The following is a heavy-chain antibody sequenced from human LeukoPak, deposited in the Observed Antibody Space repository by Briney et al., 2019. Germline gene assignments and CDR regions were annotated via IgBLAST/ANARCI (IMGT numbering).Heavy chain of an antibody. V-gene: IGHV4-34*01. Sequence: YWSWIRQPPGKGLEWIGEINHSGSTNYNPSLKSRVTISVDTSKNQFSLKLSSVTAADTAVYYCARGRSGIRYFDWLLRYFDYWGQGTLVTVSS. D-gene: IGHD3-9*01. CDR2: INHSGST. J-gene: IGHJ4*02. CDR3: ARGRSGIRYFDWLLRYFDY. CDR1: Y.